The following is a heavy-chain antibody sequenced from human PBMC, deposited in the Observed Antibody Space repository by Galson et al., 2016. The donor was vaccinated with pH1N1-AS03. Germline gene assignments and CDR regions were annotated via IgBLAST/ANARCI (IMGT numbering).Heavy chain of an antibody. J-gene: IGHJ2*01. Sequence: SLRLSCAASGFTFSDYYMSRIRQAPGKGLEWVSYISSSSSYTNYADSVKGRFTISRDNAKNSLYLQMNSLRAEDTAVYYCARRDSGWNWYFDLWGRGTLVTVSS. D-gene: IGHD6-19*01. CDR3: ARRDSGWNWYFDL. CDR2: ISSSSSYT. V-gene: IGHV3-11*06. CDR1: GFTFSDYY.